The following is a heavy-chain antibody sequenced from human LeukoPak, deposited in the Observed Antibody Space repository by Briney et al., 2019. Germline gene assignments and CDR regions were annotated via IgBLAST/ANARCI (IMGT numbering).Heavy chain of an antibody. CDR2: INPNSGGT. V-gene: IGHV1-2*06. D-gene: IGHD1-26*01. CDR3: AIPVGATDTAALGY. Sequence: ASVKVSCKASGYTFTGYYMHWVRQAPGQGLEWMGRINPNSGGTNYAQKFQGRVTMTRDTSISTAYMKLSRLRSDDTAVYYCAIPVGATDTAALGYWGQGTQVTVSS. J-gene: IGHJ4*02. CDR1: GYTFTGYY.